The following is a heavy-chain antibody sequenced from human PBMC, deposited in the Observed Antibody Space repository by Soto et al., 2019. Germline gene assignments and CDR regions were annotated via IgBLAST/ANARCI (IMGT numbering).Heavy chain of an antibody. CDR1: GFTFSSYG. Sequence: PGGSLRLSCAASGFTFSSYGIHWVRQAPGKGLEWVAVISHDGSKTNYADSVKGRFTISRDNSKDTVYLQMNSLRAEDTAVYYCARDRYYYDSSGYYYDYYYYGMDVWGQGTTVTVSS. J-gene: IGHJ6*02. D-gene: IGHD3-22*01. CDR2: ISHDGSKT. CDR3: ARDRYYYDSSGYYYDYYYYGMDV. V-gene: IGHV3-30*03.